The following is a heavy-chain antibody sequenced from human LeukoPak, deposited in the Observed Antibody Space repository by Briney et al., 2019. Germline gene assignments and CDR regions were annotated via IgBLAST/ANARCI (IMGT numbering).Heavy chain of an antibody. D-gene: IGHD1-26*01. V-gene: IGHV3-7*02. J-gene: IGHJ5*02. CDR2: INRDGREK. Sequence: GGSLRLSCAASGFTFSNYRMSWVRQAPGKGLEWVANINRDGREKYYVDSVKGRFTISRDNAKNPLYLQMNSLRAEDASVYYCVRVLMWETNWLHPCGQGNLVTVSS. CDR3: VRVLMWETNWLHP. CDR1: GFTFSNYR.